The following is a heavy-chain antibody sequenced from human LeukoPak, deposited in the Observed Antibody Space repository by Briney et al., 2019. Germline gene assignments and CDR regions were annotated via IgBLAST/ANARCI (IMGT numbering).Heavy chain of an antibody. CDR3: ARASGWYFFDP. CDR1: GGSISSGSYY. Sequence: SQTLSLTCTVSGGSISSGSYYWSWIRQPAGKGLEWIGRIYTSGSTNYNPSLKSRVTISVDTSKNQFSLKLSSVTAADTTAYYCARASGWYFFDPWGQGTLVTVSS. V-gene: IGHV4-61*02. CDR2: IYTSGST. J-gene: IGHJ5*02. D-gene: IGHD6-19*01.